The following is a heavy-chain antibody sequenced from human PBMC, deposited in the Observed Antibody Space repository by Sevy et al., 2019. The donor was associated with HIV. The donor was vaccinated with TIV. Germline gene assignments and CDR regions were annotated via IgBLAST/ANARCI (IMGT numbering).Heavy chain of an antibody. J-gene: IGHJ4*02. D-gene: IGHD3-10*01. CDR3: ARSVYGSGTYLNDY. V-gene: IGHV1-2*02. Sequence: ASVKVSCKASGYYFTGYYVHWVRQAPGQGLEWMGWINPNGGGTNIGQKFHGRVTMSRDTSITTAYMELIRLRSNDTGVYYCARSVYGSGTYLNDYWGQGTLDTVSS. CDR1: GYYFTGYY. CDR2: INPNGGGT.